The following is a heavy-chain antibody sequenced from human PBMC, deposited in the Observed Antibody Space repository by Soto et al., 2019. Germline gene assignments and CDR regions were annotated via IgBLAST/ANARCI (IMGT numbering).Heavy chain of an antibody. D-gene: IGHD2-8*01. CDR1: GFTFRTYA. V-gene: IGHV3-23*01. J-gene: IGHJ4*02. CDR3: ARRGYCRNDICHLFEY. CDR2: ISGNTYNT. Sequence: EVQLLESGGGLVQPGGSLRLSCVASGFTFRTYAMSWVRQAPGEGLEWVSTISGNTYNTNYADSVKGRFTISRDNSKNTVFLQLNSLRTEDTAVYFCARRGYCRNDICHLFEYWGQGTLVTVSS.